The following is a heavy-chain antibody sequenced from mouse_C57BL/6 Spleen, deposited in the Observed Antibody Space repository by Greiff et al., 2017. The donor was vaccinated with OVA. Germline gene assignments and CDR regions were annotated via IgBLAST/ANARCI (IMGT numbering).Heavy chain of an antibody. CDR3: ARFDGYYGFAY. CDR1: GYAFTNYL. J-gene: IGHJ3*01. CDR2: INPGSGGT. D-gene: IGHD2-3*01. Sequence: VQLVESGAELVRPGTSVKVSCKASGYAFTNYLIEWVKQRPGQGLEWIGVINPGSGGTNYNEKFKGKATLTADKSSSTAYMQLSSLTSEDSAVYFCARFDGYYGFAYWGQGTLVTVSA. V-gene: IGHV1-54*01.